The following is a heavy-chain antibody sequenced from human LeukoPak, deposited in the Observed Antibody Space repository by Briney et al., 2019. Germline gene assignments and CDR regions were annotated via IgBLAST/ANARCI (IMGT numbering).Heavy chain of an antibody. CDR1: GGSISSGGYS. CDR2: IYHSGST. J-gene: IGHJ4*01. D-gene: IGHD3-3*01. Sequence: PSQTLSLTCAVSGGSISSGGYSWSWIRQPPGKGLEWIGYIYHSGSTYYNPSLKSRVTISVDRSKKQLSLNLTSVTAADSAVYYCASSPKYYDFSSGFRTPFDYWGHGTLVTVSS. CDR3: ASSPKYYDFSSGFRTPFDY. V-gene: IGHV4-30-2*01.